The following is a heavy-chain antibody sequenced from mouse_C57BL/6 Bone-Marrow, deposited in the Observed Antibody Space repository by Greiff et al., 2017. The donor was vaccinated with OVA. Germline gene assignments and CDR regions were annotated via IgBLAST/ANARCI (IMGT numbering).Heavy chain of an antibody. CDR1: GFTFNTYA. D-gene: IGHD3-2*02. J-gene: IGHJ1*03. V-gene: IGHV10-3*01. CDR3: VRDEGWDWYFDV. Sequence: EVHLVESGGGLVQPKGSLKLSCAASGFTFNTYAMHWVRQAPGKGLEWVARIRSKSSNYATYYADSVKDRFTISRDDSQSMLYLQMNNLTTEDTAMYYCVRDEGWDWYFDVWGTGTTVTVSS. CDR2: IRSKSSNYAT.